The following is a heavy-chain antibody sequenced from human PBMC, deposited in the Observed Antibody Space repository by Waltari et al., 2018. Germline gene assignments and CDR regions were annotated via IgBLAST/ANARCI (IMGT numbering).Heavy chain of an antibody. Sequence: QVQLVESGGGVVQPGRSLRLSCAASGFTFSSYGMHWVRQAPGKGREGGEFRWDDGSNKYYADSVKGRFTICRDNSKNTLYLQMNSLRAEDTAVYYCAKEDVSYYYMDVWGKGTTVTVSS. CDR3: AKEDVSYYYMDV. J-gene: IGHJ6*03. CDR2: RWDDGSNK. CDR1: GFTFSSYG. V-gene: IGHV3-33*06.